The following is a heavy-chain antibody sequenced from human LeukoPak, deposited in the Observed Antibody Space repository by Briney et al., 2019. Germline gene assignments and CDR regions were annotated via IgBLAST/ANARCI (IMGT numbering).Heavy chain of an antibody. CDR2: IKQDGSEK. J-gene: IGHJ4*02. Sequence: GGSLRLSCAASGFTFSSYWMSWVRQAPGKGLEWVANIKQDGSEKYYVDSVKGRFTISRDNAKNSLYLQMNSLRAEDTALYYCARSRYADYGDIDYWGQGTLVTVSS. CDR3: ARSRYADYGDIDY. V-gene: IGHV3-7*03. D-gene: IGHD4-17*01. CDR1: GFTFSSYW.